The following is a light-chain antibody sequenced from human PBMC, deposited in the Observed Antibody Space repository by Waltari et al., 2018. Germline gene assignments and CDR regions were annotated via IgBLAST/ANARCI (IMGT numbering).Light chain of an antibody. V-gene: IGLV4-69*01. CDR3: QTWGTGTVV. CDR1: SGHRRHA. CDR2: VNSDGSH. Sequence: QVVLTQSPSASASLGPSVKLTCTLTSGHRRHAIAWHQHQPNKGPRYLMTVNSDGSHNKGDGIPDRFSGSSSGAERYLTISSLQSDDEADYYCQTWGTGTVVFGGGTKLTVL. J-gene: IGLJ3*02.